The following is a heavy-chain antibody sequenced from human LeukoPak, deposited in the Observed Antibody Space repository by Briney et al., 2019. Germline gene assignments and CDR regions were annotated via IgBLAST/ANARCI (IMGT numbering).Heavy chain of an antibody. D-gene: IGHD6-19*01. V-gene: IGHV4-31*03. J-gene: IGHJ4*02. CDR2: IYYSGST. CDR3: ARDWSFSSGRFDY. CDR1: GGSISSGGYY. Sequence: SETLSLTCTVSGGSISSGGYYWSWIRQHPGKGLEWIGHIYYSGSTYHNPSLKSRVTISVDTSKNQFSLKLSSVTAADTAVYYCARDWSFSSGRFDYWGQGTLVTVSS.